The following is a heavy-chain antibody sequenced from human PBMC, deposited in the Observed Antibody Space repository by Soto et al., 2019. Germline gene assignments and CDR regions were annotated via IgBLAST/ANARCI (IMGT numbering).Heavy chain of an antibody. CDR1: GFTFSSYS. J-gene: IGHJ5*02. D-gene: IGHD2-2*01. CDR2: ISSSSSTI. Sequence: EVQLVESGGGLVQPGGSLRLSCAASGFTFSSYSMNWVRQAPGKGLEWVSYISSSSSTIYYADSVKGRFTISRDNAKNSLYLQMNSLRAEDTAVYYCARDLEVVVVPAAIAWFDPWGQGTLVTVSS. V-gene: IGHV3-48*01. CDR3: ARDLEVVVVPAAIAWFDP.